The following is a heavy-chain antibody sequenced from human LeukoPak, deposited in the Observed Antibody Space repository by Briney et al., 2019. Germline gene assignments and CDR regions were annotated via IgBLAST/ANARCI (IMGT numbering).Heavy chain of an antibody. V-gene: IGHV1-8*01. CDR1: GYTFTSYD. Sequence: ASVKVSCKASGYTFTSYDINWVREATGHGLKWMGWMNPNSGNTGYAQKFQGRVTMTRNTSISTAYMELSSLRSEDTAVYYCARGAVSWFDPWGQGTLVTVSS. CDR2: MNPNSGNT. D-gene: IGHD3-22*01. CDR3: ARGAVSWFDP. J-gene: IGHJ5*02.